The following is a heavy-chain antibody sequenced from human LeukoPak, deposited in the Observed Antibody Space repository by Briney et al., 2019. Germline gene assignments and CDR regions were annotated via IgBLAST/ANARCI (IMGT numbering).Heavy chain of an antibody. V-gene: IGHV3-33*01. CDR2: IWYDGSNK. J-gene: IGHJ4*02. CDR3: AREGAAAGTSPFDY. Sequence: GGSLRLSCAASGFTFSIYGMHWVRQAPGRGLECVAVIWYDGSNKYYADSVKGRFPISRDNSKNTLYLQLNSLRAEDTAVFYCAREGAAAGTSPFDYWGEGTLVTVSS. D-gene: IGHD6-13*01. CDR1: GFTFSIYG.